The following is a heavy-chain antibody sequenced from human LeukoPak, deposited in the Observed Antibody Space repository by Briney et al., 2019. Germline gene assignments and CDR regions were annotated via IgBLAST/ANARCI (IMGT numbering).Heavy chain of an antibody. CDR3: ARVDIVAKVADY. Sequence: GAPVKVSCKASGYTFTGYYMHWVRQAPGQGLEWMGWINPNSGGTNYAQKFQGRVTMTRDTSISTAYMELSRLRSDDTAVYYCARVDIVAKVADYWGQGTLVTVSS. CDR1: GYTFTGYY. D-gene: IGHD5-12*01. V-gene: IGHV1-2*02. CDR2: INPNSGGT. J-gene: IGHJ4*02.